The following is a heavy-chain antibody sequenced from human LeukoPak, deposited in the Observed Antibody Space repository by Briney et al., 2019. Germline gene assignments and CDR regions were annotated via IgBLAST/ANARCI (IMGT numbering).Heavy chain of an antibody. CDR2: ISYDGSNK. D-gene: IGHD3-22*01. Sequence: HPGGSLRLSCAASGFTLSNYAMSWIRQAPGKGLEWVAVISYDGSNKYYADSVKGRFTISRDNSKNTLYLQMNSLRAEDTAVYYCAKTYYYDSSGYLLEISLDLDYWGQGTLVTVSS. V-gene: IGHV3-30*18. CDR1: GFTLSNYA. J-gene: IGHJ4*02. CDR3: AKTYYYDSSGYLLEISLDLDY.